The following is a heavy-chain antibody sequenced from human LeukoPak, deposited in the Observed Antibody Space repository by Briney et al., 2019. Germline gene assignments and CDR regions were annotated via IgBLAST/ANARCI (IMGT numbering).Heavy chain of an antibody. V-gene: IGHV1-3*01. J-gene: IGHJ6*04. CDR3: ARLVVPAAPGYYYGMDV. Sequence: SVKVSCKASGYTFTSYAMHWVRQAPGQRLEWMGWINAGNGNTKYSQKFQGRVTITRDTSASTAYMELSSLRSEDTAVYYRARLVVPAAPGYYYGMDVWGKGTTVTVSS. CDR1: GYTFTSYA. CDR2: INAGNGNT. D-gene: IGHD2-2*01.